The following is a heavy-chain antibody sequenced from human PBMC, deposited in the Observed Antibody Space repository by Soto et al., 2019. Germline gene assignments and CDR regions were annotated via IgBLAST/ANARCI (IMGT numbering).Heavy chain of an antibody. CDR1: GGSISSYY. CDR2: IYYSGST. V-gene: IGHV4-59*12. J-gene: IGHJ6*02. Sequence: SETLSLTCTVSGGSISSYYWSWIRQPPGKGLEWIGYIYYSGSTNYNPSLKSRVTISVDTSKNQFSLKLSSVTAADTAVYYCARDYGYSYGYGHYGMDVWGQGTTVTAP. D-gene: IGHD5-18*01. CDR3: ARDYGYSYGYGHYGMDV.